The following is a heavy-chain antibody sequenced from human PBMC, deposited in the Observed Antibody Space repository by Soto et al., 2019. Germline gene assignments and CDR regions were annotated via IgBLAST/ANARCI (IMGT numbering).Heavy chain of an antibody. CDR2: INPNSGGT. CDR1: GYTFTGYY. V-gene: IGHV1-2*02. Sequence: ASVKVSCKASGYTFTGYYMHWVRQAPGQGLEWMGWINPNSGGTNYAQKFQGRVTMTRDTSISTAYMELSRLRSDDTAVYYCAREGYYDSSGYYPSFIDYWGQGTLVTVS. D-gene: IGHD3-22*01. J-gene: IGHJ4*02. CDR3: AREGYYDSSGYYPSFIDY.